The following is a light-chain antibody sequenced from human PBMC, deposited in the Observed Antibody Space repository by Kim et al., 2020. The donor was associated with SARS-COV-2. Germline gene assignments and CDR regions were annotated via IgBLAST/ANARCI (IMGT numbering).Light chain of an antibody. Sequence: RVTISCTGSSSNIGAGYDVHWYQQLPGTAPKPRIYGNSNRPSGVPDRFSGSKSGTSASLAITGLQAEDEADYYCQSYDSSLSGWVFGGGTQLTVL. CDR1: SSNIGAGYD. CDR2: GNS. CDR3: QSYDSSLSGWV. V-gene: IGLV1-40*01. J-gene: IGLJ3*02.